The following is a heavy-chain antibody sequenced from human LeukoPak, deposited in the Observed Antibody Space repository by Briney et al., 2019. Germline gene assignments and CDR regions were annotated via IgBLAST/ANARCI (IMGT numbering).Heavy chain of an antibody. V-gene: IGHV4-61*02. Sequence: PSETLSLTCTVSGGSISSGSYYWSWIRQPAGKGLEWIGRTYTSGSTNYNPSLKSRVSISVDTSKNQLSLKLSSVTAADTAVYYCAASESSAPFDYWGQGTVVTVSS. CDR1: GGSISSGSYY. CDR2: TYTSGST. CDR3: AASESSAPFDY. J-gene: IGHJ4*02.